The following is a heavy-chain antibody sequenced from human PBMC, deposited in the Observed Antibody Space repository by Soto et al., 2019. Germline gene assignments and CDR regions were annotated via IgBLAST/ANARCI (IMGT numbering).Heavy chain of an antibody. CDR2: INPATGAA. D-gene: IGHD3-3*01. CDR3: ASGGGVGVAGSAAFDM. CDR1: GYPVTAYY. V-gene: IGHV1-2*02. Sequence: QLHLVQSGAVVKKPGASVTVSCSASGYPVTAYYMHWVRQAPGRGLEWMGGINPATGAAKYTQTFQGRVTMTRGTSTSTVFMELSGLKSEDTAVFYCASGGGVGVAGSAAFDMWGQGTLVTVSS. J-gene: IGHJ3*02.